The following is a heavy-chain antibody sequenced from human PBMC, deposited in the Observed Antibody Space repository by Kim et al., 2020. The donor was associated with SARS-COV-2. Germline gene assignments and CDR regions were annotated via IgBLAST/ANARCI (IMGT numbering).Heavy chain of an antibody. CDR2: IYPGDSDT. Sequence: GESLKISCKGSGYSFTSYWIGWVRQMPGKGLEWMGIIYPGDSDTRYSPSFQGQVTISADKSISTAYLQWSSLKASDTAMYYCARFWSADDSRIQWLVRWESGHFDYWGQGTLVTVSS. CDR1: GYSFTSYW. CDR3: ARFWSADDSRIQWLVRWESGHFDY. J-gene: IGHJ4*02. V-gene: IGHV5-51*01. D-gene: IGHD6-19*01.